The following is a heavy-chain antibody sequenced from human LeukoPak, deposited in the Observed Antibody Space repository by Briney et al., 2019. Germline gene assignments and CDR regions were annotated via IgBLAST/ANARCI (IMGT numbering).Heavy chain of an antibody. CDR3: ARSDYGDYLGLDY. CDR1: GYTFTSYD. V-gene: IGHV1-69*04. J-gene: IGHJ4*02. Sequence: SVKVSCKASGYTFTSYDINWVRQAPGQGLEWMGRIIPILGIANYAQKFQGRVTITADKSTSTAYMELSSLRSEDTAVYYCARSDYGDYLGLDYWGQGTLVTVSS. CDR2: IIPILGIA. D-gene: IGHD4-17*01.